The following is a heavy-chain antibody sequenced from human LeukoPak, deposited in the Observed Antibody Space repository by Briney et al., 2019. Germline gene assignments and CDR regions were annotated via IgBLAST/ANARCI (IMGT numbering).Heavy chain of an antibody. CDR1: GFTVSSNY. CDR2: ISSGGST. J-gene: IGHJ6*02. Sequence: GGSLRLSCAASGFTVSSNYMSWVRQAPGKGLEWVSVISSGGSTYYADSVKGRFTISRDNSKNTLYLQMNSLRAEDTAVYYCARDRLSYDSSGYRVSYGMDVWGQGTTVTVSS. V-gene: IGHV3-53*01. D-gene: IGHD3-22*01. CDR3: ARDRLSYDSSGYRVSYGMDV.